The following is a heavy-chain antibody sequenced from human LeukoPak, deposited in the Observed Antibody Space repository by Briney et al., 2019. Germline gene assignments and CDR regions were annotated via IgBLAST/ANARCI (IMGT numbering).Heavy chain of an antibody. D-gene: IGHD3-10*01. Sequence: PSETLSLTCTVSGGSISSYYWGWIRQPPGKGLEWIGSIYYSGSTYYNPSLKSRVTISVDTSKNQFSLKLSSVTAADTAVYYCAREASVRGITLGSDYWGQGTLVTVSS. CDR2: IYYSGST. CDR3: AREASVRGITLGSDY. V-gene: IGHV4-39*07. J-gene: IGHJ4*02. CDR1: GGSISSYY.